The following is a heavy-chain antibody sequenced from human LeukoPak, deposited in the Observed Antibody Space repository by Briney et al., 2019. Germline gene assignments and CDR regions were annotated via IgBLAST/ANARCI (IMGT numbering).Heavy chain of an antibody. CDR1: GGSFSGYY. CDR2: INHSGST. D-gene: IGHD1-14*01. CDR3: AKVDRNYNGHAFDI. J-gene: IGHJ3*02. V-gene: IGHV4-34*01. Sequence: SETLSLTCAVHGGSFSGYYWSWLRQPPGKGLEWIGEINHSGSTNYNPSLKSRVTISVDTSKNQFSLKLSSVTAADTAVYYCAKVDRNYNGHAFDIWGQGTMVTVSP.